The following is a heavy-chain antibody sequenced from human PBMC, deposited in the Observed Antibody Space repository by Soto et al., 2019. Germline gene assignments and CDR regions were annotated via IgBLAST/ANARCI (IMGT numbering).Heavy chain of an antibody. Sequence: SVKGRFTISRDNSKNTVYLQMNSLRGEDTAVYYCAKEKQWEPKDYWGQGTLVTVSS. V-gene: IGHV3-30*02. J-gene: IGHJ4*02. CDR3: AKEKQWEPKDY. D-gene: IGHD1-26*01.